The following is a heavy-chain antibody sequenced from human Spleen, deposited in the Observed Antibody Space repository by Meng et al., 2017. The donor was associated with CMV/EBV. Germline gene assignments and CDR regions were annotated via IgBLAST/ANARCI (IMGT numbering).Heavy chain of an antibody. J-gene: IGHJ5*02. CDR3: TNLGRVGSSPQYNWFDT. V-gene: IGHV1-18*01. D-gene: IGHD3-16*01. CDR2: ISVSTGDT. Sequence: ASVKVSCKASGYSFNTYGITWVRQAPGQGLEWMGWISVSTGDTNYAQNLQDRLILTTDTSTNIAHMELRSLRSDDTALYYCTNLGRVGSSPQYNWFDTWGQGTLVTVSS. CDR1: GYSFNTYG.